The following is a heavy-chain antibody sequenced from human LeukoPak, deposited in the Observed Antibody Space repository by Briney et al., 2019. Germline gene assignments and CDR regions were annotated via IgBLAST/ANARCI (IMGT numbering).Heavy chain of an antibody. Sequence: ASVTVSCTASGYTFTSYYMHWVRQAPGQGLEWMGIINPSGGSTSYAQKFQGRVTMTRDTSTSTVYMELSSLRSEDTAVYYCASMDSSGWHGADYWGQGTLVTVSS. CDR1: GYTFTSYY. V-gene: IGHV1-46*01. D-gene: IGHD6-19*01. CDR2: INPSGGST. J-gene: IGHJ4*02. CDR3: ASMDSSGWHGADY.